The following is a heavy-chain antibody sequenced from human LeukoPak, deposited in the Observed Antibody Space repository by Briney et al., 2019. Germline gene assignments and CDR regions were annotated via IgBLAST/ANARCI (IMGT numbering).Heavy chain of an antibody. CDR3: ARSRYCSGGNCYLDAFDI. Sequence: GGCLILSCAASGFTFSSYSMNWVRQAPGKGLELVSSISSSSSYIYYADSVRGRFTISRDNAKNSLYLQMNSLRAEDTAVYYCARSRYCSGGNCYLDAFDIWGQGTMVTVSS. D-gene: IGHD2-15*01. CDR1: GFTFSSYS. CDR2: ISSSSSYI. J-gene: IGHJ3*02. V-gene: IGHV3-21*01.